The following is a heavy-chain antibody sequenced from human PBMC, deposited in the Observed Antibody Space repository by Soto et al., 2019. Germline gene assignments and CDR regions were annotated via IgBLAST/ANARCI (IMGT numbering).Heavy chain of an antibody. Sequence: QVQLVESGGGVVKPGGSLRLSCAASGFTFSDYYMSWIRQAPGKGLEWVSYISSSRNTIYYADSVKGRFTISRDDAKNSLYLQMNSLKVEDTAVYYCARGRANGYSVGYWGQGTLVTVSS. CDR2: ISSSRNTI. D-gene: IGHD5-18*01. CDR1: GFTFSDYY. J-gene: IGHJ4*02. CDR3: ARGRANGYSVGY. V-gene: IGHV3-11*01.